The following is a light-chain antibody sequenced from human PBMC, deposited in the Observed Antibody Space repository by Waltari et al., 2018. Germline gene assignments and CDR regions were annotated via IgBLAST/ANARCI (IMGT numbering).Light chain of an antibody. CDR1: SRDVGGYTY. CDR3: TSYTSSDSWV. Sequence: QSALTQPASVSGSPGQSITISCTGTSRDVGGYTYVSWYKQHPNRAPQLRIYGVNKRPSGVSVRFSGSKSDNTASLTISGLQADDEADYYCTSYTSSDSWVFGGGTKLTVL. V-gene: IGLV2-14*03. CDR2: GVN. J-gene: IGLJ3*02.